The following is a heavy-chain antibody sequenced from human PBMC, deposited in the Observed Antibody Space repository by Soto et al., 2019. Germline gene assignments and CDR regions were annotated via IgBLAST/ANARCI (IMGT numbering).Heavy chain of an antibody. V-gene: IGHV3-30*18. CDR3: AKDLYHGGNPSFDY. CDR1: GFTFSSYG. CDR2: ISYDGSNK. J-gene: IGHJ4*02. D-gene: IGHD2-15*01. Sequence: GGSLRLSCAASGFTFSSYGMHWVRQAPGKGLEWVAVISYDGSNKYYADSVKGRFTISRDNSKNTLYLQMNSLRAEDTAVYYCAKDLYHGGNPSFDYWGQGTLVTVSS.